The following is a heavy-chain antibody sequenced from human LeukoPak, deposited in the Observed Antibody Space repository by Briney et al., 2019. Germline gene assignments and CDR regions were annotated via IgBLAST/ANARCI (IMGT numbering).Heavy chain of an antibody. Sequence: GASLQISCRGSGSSFTSYWIGWVRQMPGKGLEWMGGIYPGDSDTSYSPSFQGQVTISADKSISPASLQWSSLKASDTAMYYCARHLGGRYLDWLPYFDYWGQGTLVTVSS. J-gene: IGHJ4*02. CDR3: ARHLGGRYLDWLPYFDY. CDR1: GSSFTSYW. D-gene: IGHD3-9*01. CDR2: IYPGDSDT. V-gene: IGHV5-51*01.